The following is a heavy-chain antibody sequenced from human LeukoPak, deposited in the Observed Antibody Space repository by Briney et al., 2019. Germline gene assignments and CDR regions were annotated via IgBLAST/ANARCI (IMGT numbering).Heavy chain of an antibody. CDR1: GGTFSSYA. Sequence: SVKVSCKASGGTFSSYAISWVRQAPGQGLEWMGRIIPIFGTANYAQKFQGRVTITADESTSTAYMELSSLRSEDTAVYYCAREATMVRGVLNWFDPWGQGTLVTVSS. D-gene: IGHD3-10*01. J-gene: IGHJ5*02. V-gene: IGHV1-69*15. CDR2: IIPIFGTA. CDR3: AREATMVRGVLNWFDP.